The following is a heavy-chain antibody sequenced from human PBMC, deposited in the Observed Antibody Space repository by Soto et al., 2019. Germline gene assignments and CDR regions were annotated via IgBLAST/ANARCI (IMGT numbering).Heavy chain of an antibody. J-gene: IGHJ4*02. CDR1: GGSFSGYY. CDR2: INHSGST. Sequence: PSETLSLTCAVYGGSFSGYYWSWIRQPPGKGLEWIGEINHSGSTNYNPSLKSRVTISVDTSKNQFSLKLSSVTAADTAVYFCARYDILTGYYLYWGQGTLVTVSS. D-gene: IGHD3-9*01. V-gene: IGHV4-34*01. CDR3: ARYDILTGYYLY.